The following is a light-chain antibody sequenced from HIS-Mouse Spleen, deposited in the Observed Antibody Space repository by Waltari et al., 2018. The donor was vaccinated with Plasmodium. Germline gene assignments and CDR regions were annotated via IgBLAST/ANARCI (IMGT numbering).Light chain of an antibody. CDR3: LQDYNYPYT. V-gene: IGKV1-6*01. CDR1: PGIRND. Sequence: AIQMTQSPSSLSDSVGDRVTITCRASPGIRNDLGWYQQKPGKAPKLLISAASSLQSGVPSRFSGSGSGTDFTLTISSLQPEDFATYYCLQDYNYPYTFGQGTKLEIK. CDR2: AAS. J-gene: IGKJ2*01.